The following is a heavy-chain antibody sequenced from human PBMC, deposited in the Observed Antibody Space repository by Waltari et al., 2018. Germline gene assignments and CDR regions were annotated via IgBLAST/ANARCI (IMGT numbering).Heavy chain of an antibody. CDR1: GFTFSSYA. V-gene: IGHV3-23*01. CDR3: VLSGIAAAGTVDY. Sequence: EVQLLESGGGLVQPGGSLRLSCAASGFTFSSYAMSWVRRAPGKGLEWVSAISGSGGSTYYADSVKGRFTISRDNSKNTLYLQMNSLRAEDTAVYDCVLSGIAAAGTVDYWGQGTLVTVSS. D-gene: IGHD6-13*01. CDR2: ISGSGGST. J-gene: IGHJ4*02.